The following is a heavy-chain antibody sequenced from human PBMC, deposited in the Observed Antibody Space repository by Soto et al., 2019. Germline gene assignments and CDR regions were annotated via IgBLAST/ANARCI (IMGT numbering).Heavy chain of an antibody. CDR2: IYYSGST. D-gene: IGHD5-12*01. CDR3: ARAGLRWLQDY. V-gene: IGHV4-61*01. Sequence: SETLSLTCTVSGGSVSSGSYYWSWIRQPPGKGLEWIGYIYYSGSTNYNPSLKSRVTISVDTSKNQFSLKLSSVTAADTAVYYCARAGLRWLQDYWGQGTLVTVSS. CDR1: GGSVSSGSYY. J-gene: IGHJ4*02.